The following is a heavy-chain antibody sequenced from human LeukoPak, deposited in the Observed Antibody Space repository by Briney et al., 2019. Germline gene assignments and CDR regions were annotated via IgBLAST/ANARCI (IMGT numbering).Heavy chain of an antibody. V-gene: IGHV3-20*04. CDR3: ARESPEAALDY. J-gene: IGHJ4*02. CDR2: INWNGGST. Sequence: GGSLRLSCAASGFTFSSYSMSWVRQAPGKGLEWVSGINWNGGSTGYADSVKGRFTISRDNAKNSLYLQMNSLRAEDTALYYCARESPEAALDYWGQGTLVTVSS. CDR1: GFTFSSYS. D-gene: IGHD2-15*01.